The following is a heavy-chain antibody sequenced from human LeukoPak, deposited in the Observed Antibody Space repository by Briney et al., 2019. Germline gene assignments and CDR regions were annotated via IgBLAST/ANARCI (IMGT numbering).Heavy chain of an antibody. D-gene: IGHD7-27*01. CDR2: IYYSGST. Sequence: SETLSLTCAVYGGSFSGYYWSWIRQPPGKGLEWIGYIYYSGSTNYNPSLKSRVTISVDTSKNQFSLKLSSVTAADTAVYYCARGINWVDYWGQGTLVTVSS. CDR3: ARGINWVDY. J-gene: IGHJ4*02. V-gene: IGHV4-59*01. CDR1: GGSFSGYY.